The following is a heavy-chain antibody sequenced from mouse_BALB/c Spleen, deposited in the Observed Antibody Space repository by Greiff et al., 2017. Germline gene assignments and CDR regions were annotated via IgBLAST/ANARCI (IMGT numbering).Heavy chain of an antibody. Sequence: VQLKESGAELVRSGASVKLSCTASGFNIKDYYMHWVKQRPEQGLEWIGWIDPENGDTEYAPKFQGKATMTADTSSNTAYLQLSSLTSEDTAVYYCNAYLITTATAYWGQGTLVTVSA. J-gene: IGHJ3*01. CDR3: NAYLITTATAY. CDR1: GFNIKDYY. D-gene: IGHD1-2*01. CDR2: IDPENGDT. V-gene: IGHV14-4*02.